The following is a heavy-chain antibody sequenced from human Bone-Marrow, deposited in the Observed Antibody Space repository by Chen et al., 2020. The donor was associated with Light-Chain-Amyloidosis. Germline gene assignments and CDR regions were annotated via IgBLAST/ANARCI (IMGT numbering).Heavy chain of an antibody. V-gene: IGHV3-43*02. J-gene: IGHJ4*02. CDR1: GFSFDDYA. D-gene: IGHD6-19*01. Sequence: EVQLLESGGGVVQPGGSLRLSCAASGFSFDDYAMHWVRQAPGKGLEWVSLISGDAASTDYADSVRGRFTISRDNSKNSLYLQMNSLRTDDTALYYCTRVPSYRSGWSRWGQGTLVTVSS. CDR2: ISGDAAST. CDR3: TRVPSYRSGWSR.